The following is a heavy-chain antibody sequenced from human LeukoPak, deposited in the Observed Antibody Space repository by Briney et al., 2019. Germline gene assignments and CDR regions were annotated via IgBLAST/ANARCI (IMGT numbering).Heavy chain of an antibody. Sequence: SETLSLTCTVSGGSISSYYWSWIRQPPGKGLEWIGYIYYSGSTNYNPSLKSRVTISVDTSKNQFSLKLSSVTAADTAVYYCARERAAAGTGDFDYWGQGTLVTVSS. V-gene: IGHV4-59*01. CDR2: IYYSGST. D-gene: IGHD6-13*01. CDR3: ARERAAAGTGDFDY. CDR1: GGSISSYY. J-gene: IGHJ4*02.